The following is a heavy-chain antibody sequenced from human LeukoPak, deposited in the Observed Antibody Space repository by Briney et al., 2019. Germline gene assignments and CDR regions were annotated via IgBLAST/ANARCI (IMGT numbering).Heavy chain of an antibody. CDR1: VYTFTIYG. CDR3: ARGLSYCGGDCLESRSDAFDI. V-gene: IGHV1-18*01. J-gene: IGHJ3*02. CDR2: ISAYNGNT. Sequence: GASVSLSCNFSVYTFTIYGISWVPQAPGQGREWMGWISAYNGNTNYAQKLQGRVTMTTDTSTSTAYMELRSLRSDDTAVYYCARGLSYCGGDCLESRSDAFDIWGQGTMVTVSS. D-gene: IGHD2-21*01.